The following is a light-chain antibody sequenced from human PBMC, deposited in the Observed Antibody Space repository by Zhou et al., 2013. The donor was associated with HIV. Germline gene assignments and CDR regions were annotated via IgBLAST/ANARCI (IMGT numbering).Light chain of an antibody. V-gene: IGKV3-20*01. Sequence: EIVLTQSPGTLSLSPGERATLSCRASQSVSSNYLAWYQQNPGQAPRLLISGASSRATGIPDRFSGSGSGTDFTLIISRLEPEDFAVYYCHQYGSSPRTFGQGTKLDIK. CDR2: GAS. CDR1: QSVSSNY. CDR3: HQYGSSPRT. J-gene: IGKJ2*02.